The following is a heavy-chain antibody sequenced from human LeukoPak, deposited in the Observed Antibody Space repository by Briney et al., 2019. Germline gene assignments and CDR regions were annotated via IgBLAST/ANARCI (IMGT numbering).Heavy chain of an antibody. J-gene: IGHJ4*02. D-gene: IGHD6-19*01. CDR2: IYYSGST. V-gene: IGHV4-59*01. CDR3: ARGSSGWYGYYFDY. CDR1: GGSISSYY. Sequence: SETLSLTCTVSGGSISSYYWNWIRQPPGKGLEYIGYIYYSGSTHYNPSLKSRITISVDTSKNQFSLKLNSVTAADTAVYYCARGSSGWYGYYFDYWGQGTLVTVSS.